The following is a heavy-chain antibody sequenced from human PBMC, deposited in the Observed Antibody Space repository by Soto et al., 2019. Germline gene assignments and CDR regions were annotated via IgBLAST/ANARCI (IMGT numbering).Heavy chain of an antibody. D-gene: IGHD3-22*01. V-gene: IGHV3-23*01. CDR1: GFTFSSYA. CDR2: ISGSGGST. CDR3: AKDLTRSRYYYDSSGYYDFDY. J-gene: IGHJ4*02. Sequence: GGSLRLSCAASGFTFSSYAMSWVRQAPGKGLEWVSAISGSGGSTYYADSVKGRFTISRDNSKNTLYLQMNSLRAEDTAVYYCAKDLTRSRYYYDSSGYYDFDYWGQGTLVTVSS.